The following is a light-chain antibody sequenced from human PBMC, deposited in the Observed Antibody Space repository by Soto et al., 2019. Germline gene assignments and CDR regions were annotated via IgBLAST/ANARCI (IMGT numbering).Light chain of an antibody. CDR2: DVS. J-gene: IGLJ1*01. CDR3: CSYAGSYTFGYV. Sequence: QSALTQPRSVSGSPGQSVTISCTGTSSDVGGYNYVSWYQQHPGKAPKLMIYDVSKRPSGVPDRFSGPKSGNTASLTISGLQAEDEADYYCCSYAGSYTFGYVFGTGTKLTVL. CDR1: SSDVGGYNY. V-gene: IGLV2-11*01.